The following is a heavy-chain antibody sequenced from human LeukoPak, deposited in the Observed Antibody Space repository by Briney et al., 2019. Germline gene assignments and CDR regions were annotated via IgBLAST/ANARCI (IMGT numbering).Heavy chain of an antibody. CDR1: GYTFTNYD. J-gene: IGHJ5*01. D-gene: IGHD2-15*01. CDR3: AREPCSGGSCSWFFS. CDR2: MNPNSGNT. Sequence: GASVKVSYKASGYTFTNYDINWVRQATGQGLEWMGWMNPNSGNTGYAQKFQGRVTITRNTSINTAYMELTSLRSEDTAVYYCAREPCSGGSCSWFFSWGQGTLVTVSS. V-gene: IGHV1-8*03.